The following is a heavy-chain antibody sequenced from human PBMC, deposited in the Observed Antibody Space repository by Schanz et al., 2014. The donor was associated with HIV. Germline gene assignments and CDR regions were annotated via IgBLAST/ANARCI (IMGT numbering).Heavy chain of an antibody. CDR3: VRGDPIGSF. J-gene: IGHJ4*02. Sequence: EVQLLESGGGLAQPGGSLRLSCAGSGFTFSDYSMTWVRQAPGKGLEWVAHINQDKSDKRYLYSVRGRFTVSRDNTKNSLFLQMSSLRAEDTAIYYCVRGDPIGSFWGQGTLVTVSS. CDR2: INQDKSDK. D-gene: IGHD2-21*02. V-gene: IGHV3-7*01. CDR1: GFTFSDYS.